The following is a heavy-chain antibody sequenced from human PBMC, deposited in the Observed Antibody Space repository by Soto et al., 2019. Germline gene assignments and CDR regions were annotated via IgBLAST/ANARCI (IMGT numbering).Heavy chain of an antibody. CDR3: AKDVYYGSGSYYY. CDR1: GFTFDDYA. Sequence: GGSLRLSCAASGFTFDDYAMHWVRQAPGKGLEWVSGISWNSGSIGYADSVKGRFTISRDNAKNSLYLQMNSLRAEDTALYYCAKDVYYGSGSYYYWGQGTLVTVSS. V-gene: IGHV3-9*01. J-gene: IGHJ4*02. D-gene: IGHD3-10*01. CDR2: ISWNSGSI.